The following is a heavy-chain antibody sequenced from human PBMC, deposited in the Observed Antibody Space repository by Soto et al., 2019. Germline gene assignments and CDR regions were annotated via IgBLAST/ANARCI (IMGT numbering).Heavy chain of an antibody. Sequence: QVQLQESGPGLVKPSETLSLTCAVYGGSISSNKWWSWVRQPPGKGLEWIGEIYHSGSTNYNPSLKSRVTISLDKSKNQFSRKLTSVTAADSAVYYCARDDHIVVVPTSLGAMDVWGQGTTVTVSS. CDR2: IYHSGST. D-gene: IGHD2-2*01. J-gene: IGHJ6*02. CDR1: GGSISSNKW. CDR3: ARDDHIVVVPTSLGAMDV. V-gene: IGHV4-4*02.